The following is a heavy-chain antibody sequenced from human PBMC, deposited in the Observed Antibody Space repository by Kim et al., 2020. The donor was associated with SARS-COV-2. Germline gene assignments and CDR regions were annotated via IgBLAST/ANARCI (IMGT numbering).Heavy chain of an antibody. CDR2: IAAYNGDT. J-gene: IGHJ4*02. V-gene: IGHV1-18*01. D-gene: IGHD2-8*02. CDR3: ARGTGREFDY. Sequence: ASVKVSCKASGYIFTSYGISWVRQAPGQGLEWMGWIAAYNGDTKYAQKLQGRLTMTTDTSTSTASMELRSLRSDDTAVYYCARGTGREFDYWGQGTLVTVSS. CDR1: GYIFTSYG.